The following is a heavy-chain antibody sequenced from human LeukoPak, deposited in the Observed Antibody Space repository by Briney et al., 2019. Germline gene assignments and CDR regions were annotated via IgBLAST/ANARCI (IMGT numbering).Heavy chain of an antibody. V-gene: IGHV3-23*01. Sequence: PGGSLRLSCAASGFTFSSYAVSWVRQAPGKGLERVSAISGSGGSTYYADSVKGRFTISRDNSKNTLYLQMNSLRAEDTAVYYCARDHRVVPAAITNWGQGTLVTVSS. D-gene: IGHD2-2*02. CDR3: ARDHRVVPAAITN. J-gene: IGHJ4*02. CDR2: ISGSGGST. CDR1: GFTFSSYA.